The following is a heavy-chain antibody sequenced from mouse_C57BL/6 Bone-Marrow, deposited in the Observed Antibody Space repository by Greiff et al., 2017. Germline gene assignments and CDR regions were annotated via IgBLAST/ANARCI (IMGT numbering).Heavy chain of an antibody. CDR3: ARSHYGSSRGFDY. CDR1: GYTFTNYW. CDR2: IYPGGGYT. J-gene: IGHJ2*01. D-gene: IGHD1-1*01. Sequence: VQLQQSGAELVRPGTSVKMSCKASGYTFTNYWIGWAKQRPGHGLEWIGDIYPGGGYTNYNEKFKGKATLTADKSSSTAYMQISSLTSEASAIYYCARSHYGSSRGFDYWGQGTTLTVSS. V-gene: IGHV1-63*01.